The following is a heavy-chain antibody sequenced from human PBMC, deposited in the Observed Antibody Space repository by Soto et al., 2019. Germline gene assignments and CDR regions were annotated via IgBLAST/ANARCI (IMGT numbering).Heavy chain of an antibody. CDR1: GDSVSSNSAA. J-gene: IGHJ6*02. D-gene: IGHD6-19*01. Sequence: SQTLSLTCAISGDSVSSNSAAWNWIRQSPSRGLEWLGRTYYRSKWYNDYAVSVKSRITINPDTSKNQFSLQLNSVTPEDTAVYYCARDRAGIAVAGTFIDDYYYGMDVWGQGITVTVS. CDR3: ARDRAGIAVAGTFIDDYYYGMDV. CDR2: TYYRSKWYN. V-gene: IGHV6-1*01.